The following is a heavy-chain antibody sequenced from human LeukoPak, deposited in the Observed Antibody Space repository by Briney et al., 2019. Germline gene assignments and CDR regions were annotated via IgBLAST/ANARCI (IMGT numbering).Heavy chain of an antibody. D-gene: IGHD1-26*01. Sequence: GGSLRLSCAASGFTVSSNYMSWVRQAPGKGLEWVSVIYSGGSTYYADSVKGRFTISRDNSKNTLYLQMNSLRAEDTAVYYCARDKRVGATYPPFGAFDIWGQGTMVTVSS. V-gene: IGHV3-53*01. J-gene: IGHJ3*02. CDR2: IYSGGST. CDR1: GFTVSSNY. CDR3: ARDKRVGATYPPFGAFDI.